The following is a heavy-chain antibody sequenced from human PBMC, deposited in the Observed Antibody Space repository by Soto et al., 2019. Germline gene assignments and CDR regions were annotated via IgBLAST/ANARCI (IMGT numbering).Heavy chain of an antibody. Sequence: QVHLQESGPGLVRPSETLTLTCAVSGASISNGKWWSWVRQPPGKGLEWIGEISHGMSAHYNPARRSRVTIEVDTSKNQFSLRLSVTAADAAMYYCTRDGDSGDSLAYWGQGTLVTVSS. V-gene: IGHV4-4*02. CDR3: TRDGDSGDSLAY. J-gene: IGHJ4*02. D-gene: IGHD2-21*01. CDR2: ISHGMSA. CDR1: GASISNGKW.